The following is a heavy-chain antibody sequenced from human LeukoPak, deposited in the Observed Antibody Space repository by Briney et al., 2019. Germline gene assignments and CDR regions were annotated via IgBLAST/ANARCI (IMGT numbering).Heavy chain of an antibody. V-gene: IGHV3-72*01. CDR2: SRNKANSYTT. CDR3: ARGRAYYDILTGYSYGMDV. CDR1: GFTFSDHH. D-gene: IGHD3-9*01. J-gene: IGHJ6*02. Sequence: GGSLRLSCAASGFTFSDHHMDWVRQAPGKGLEWVGRSRNKANSYTTEYAASVKGRFTISRDDSKNSLYLQMNSLKTEDTAVYYCARGRAYYDILTGYSYGMDVWGQGTTVTVSS.